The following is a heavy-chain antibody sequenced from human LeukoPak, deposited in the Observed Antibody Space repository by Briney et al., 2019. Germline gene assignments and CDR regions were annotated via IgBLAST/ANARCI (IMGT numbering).Heavy chain of an antibody. J-gene: IGHJ4*02. D-gene: IGHD3-10*01. CDR3: ARPGSGNYYAY. V-gene: IGHV4-38-2*01. CDR2: IYHSGST. Sequence: PSETLSLTCAGSGYSISSGYYWGWIRQPPGKGLEWIGSIYHSGSTYYNPSLKSRGTISVDTSKNQFSLKLSSVTAADTAVYYCARPGSGNYYAYWGQGTLVTVSS. CDR1: GYSISSGYY.